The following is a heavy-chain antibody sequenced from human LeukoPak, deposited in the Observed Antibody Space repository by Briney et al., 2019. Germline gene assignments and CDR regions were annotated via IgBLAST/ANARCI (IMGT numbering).Heavy chain of an antibody. Sequence: GGSLRLSCATPGFTFSSYGMHWVRQAPGKGLEWVAVISYDGSNKYYADSVKGRFTISRDNSKNTLYLQMNSLRAEDTAVYYCAKDHLYCSGGSCYSYYYGMDVWGKGTTVTVSS. CDR2: ISYDGSNK. D-gene: IGHD2-15*01. CDR3: AKDHLYCSGGSCYSYYYGMDV. CDR1: GFTFSSYG. V-gene: IGHV3-30*18. J-gene: IGHJ6*04.